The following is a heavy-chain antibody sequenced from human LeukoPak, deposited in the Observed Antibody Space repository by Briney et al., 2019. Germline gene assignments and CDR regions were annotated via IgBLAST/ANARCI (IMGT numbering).Heavy chain of an antibody. J-gene: IGHJ3*02. CDR2: IYYSGGT. V-gene: IGHV4-59*01. D-gene: IGHD3-22*01. Sequence: SETLSLTCTVSGGSISSYYWSWIRQPPGKGLEWIGYIYYSGGTNYNPSLKSRVTISVDTSKNQFSLKLSSVTAADTAVYYCARSYYDSSGYYAQIHDAFDIWGQGTMVTVSS. CDR3: ARSYYDSSGYYAQIHDAFDI. CDR1: GGSISSYY.